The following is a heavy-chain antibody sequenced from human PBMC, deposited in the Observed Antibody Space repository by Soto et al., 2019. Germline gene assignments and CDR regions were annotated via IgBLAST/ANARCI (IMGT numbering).Heavy chain of an antibody. Sequence: EVRLLESGGGLVQPGGSLRLSCAASGFTFSSYAMSWVRQAPGKGLEWVSAISGSGGSTYYADSVKVRFTISRDNSKNTLYLQMNSLRAEDTAVYYCAKGIAAAVQVLTFDYWGQGTLVTVSS. CDR3: AKGIAAAVQVLTFDY. V-gene: IGHV3-23*01. CDR2: ISGSGGST. D-gene: IGHD6-13*01. J-gene: IGHJ4*02. CDR1: GFTFSSYA.